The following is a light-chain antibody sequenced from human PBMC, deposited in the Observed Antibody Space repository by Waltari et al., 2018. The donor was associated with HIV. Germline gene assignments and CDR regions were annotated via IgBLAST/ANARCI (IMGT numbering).Light chain of an antibody. Sequence: QSVLTQPPSASGTPGQRVTISCSGSSSNIGSNSVYWYQQLPGTAPKLLIYRNNQRPSGVPDRFSGSKSGTSASLAISGLRSEDEADYYCAAWDDSLSAHWVFGGGTKLTVL. J-gene: IGLJ3*02. CDR2: RNN. CDR1: SSNIGSNS. V-gene: IGLV1-47*01. CDR3: AAWDDSLSAHWV.